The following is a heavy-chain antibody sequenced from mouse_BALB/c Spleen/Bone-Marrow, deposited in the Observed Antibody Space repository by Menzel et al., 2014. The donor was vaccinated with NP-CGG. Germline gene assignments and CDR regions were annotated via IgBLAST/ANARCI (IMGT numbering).Heavy chain of an antibody. V-gene: IGHV1-87*01. D-gene: IGHD3-2*02. CDR2: IYPGDGDT. CDR1: GYTFTSYW. Sequence: VQLQQSGAELARPGASVKLSCKASGYTFTSYWMQWVKQRPGQGLEWIGAIYPGDGDTRYTQKFKGKATLTADKSSSTAYMQLSSLASEDSAVYYCARSGAMDYWGQGPSVTVSS. CDR3: ARSGAMDY. J-gene: IGHJ4*01.